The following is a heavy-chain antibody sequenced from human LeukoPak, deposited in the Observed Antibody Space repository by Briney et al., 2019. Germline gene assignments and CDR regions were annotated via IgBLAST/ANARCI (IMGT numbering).Heavy chain of an antibody. J-gene: IGHJ4*02. V-gene: IGHV4-59*01. CDR1: GESFSGYF. D-gene: IGHD3-3*01. CDR2: IYYSGST. CDR3: ARGRSGYDFWSGYYTDY. Sequence: SETLSLTCAVYGESFSGYFWSWIRQPPGKGLEWIGYIYYSGSTNYNPSLKSRVTISVDTSKNQFSLKLSSVTAADTAVYYCARGRSGYDFWSGYYTDYWGQGTLVTVSS.